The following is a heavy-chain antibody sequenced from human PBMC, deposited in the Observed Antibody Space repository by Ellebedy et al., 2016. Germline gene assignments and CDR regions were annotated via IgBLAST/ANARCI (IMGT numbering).Heavy chain of an antibody. CDR1: GFAFSSYAM. J-gene: IGHJ4*02. CDR3: ATVSAAVAGTLDF. Sequence: SCAASGFAFSSYAMSWVRQPPGKGLEWIGEIYHTGNTNYNPSLKGRVTKSVDKSKNQFSLKLSSVTAADTAVYYCATVSAAVAGTLDFWGQGTLVTVSS. V-gene: IGHV4-4*02. CDR2: IYHTGNT. D-gene: IGHD6-19*01.